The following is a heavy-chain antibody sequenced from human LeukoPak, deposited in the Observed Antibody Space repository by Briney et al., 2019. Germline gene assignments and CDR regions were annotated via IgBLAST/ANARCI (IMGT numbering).Heavy chain of an antibody. CDR3: AKEFNRGLPDY. V-gene: IGHV3-30-3*01. CDR2: ISSDGNTQ. Sequence: GGSLRLSCAASGFTFSSYAMHWVRQAPGKGLEWAAVISSDGNTQYYADSVKGRFTISRDNSKNTLYLQMSSLRAEDTAVYYCAKEFNRGLPDYWGQGTLVTVPS. D-gene: IGHD2-21*01. J-gene: IGHJ4*02. CDR1: GFTFSSYA.